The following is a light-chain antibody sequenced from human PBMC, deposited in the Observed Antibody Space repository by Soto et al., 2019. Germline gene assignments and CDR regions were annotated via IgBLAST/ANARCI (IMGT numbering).Light chain of an antibody. V-gene: IGKV3-15*01. J-gene: IGKJ2*01. Sequence: EIVMTQSPTIVSVSPGERATLSCRASQSVNSNLAWYQQKPGQAPRLLISGASTRAPGIAARFSGSVSGTNFTLSISGLQSADFAVYYCQHYNDWPLYTFGQGTKLEIK. CDR3: QHYNDWPLYT. CDR1: QSVNSN. CDR2: GAS.